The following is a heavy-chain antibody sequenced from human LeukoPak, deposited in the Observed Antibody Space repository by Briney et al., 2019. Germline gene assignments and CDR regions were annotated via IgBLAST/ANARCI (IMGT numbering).Heavy chain of an antibody. D-gene: IGHD3-10*01. CDR1: GGTFSSYA. Sequence: ASVKVSCKASGGTFSSYAISWVRQAPGQGLEWMGGIIPIFGTANYAQKFQGRVTITADESTSTAYMELSSLRSEDTAVYYCAREGEWFGESQGCWGQGTLVTVSS. CDR3: AREGEWFGESQGC. V-gene: IGHV1-69*13. J-gene: IGHJ4*02. CDR2: IIPIFGTA.